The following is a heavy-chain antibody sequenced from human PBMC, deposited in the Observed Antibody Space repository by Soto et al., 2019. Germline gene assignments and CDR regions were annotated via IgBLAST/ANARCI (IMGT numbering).Heavy chain of an antibody. Sequence: SETLSLTCTASGGTIRNYFRTWIRQPPGKGLEWVAYIHYNGITRFFPSYAPSLRSRVTISEDTSKNQFSLKLLSVTTADTAVYFCAAGEASSRNLAPYYLDFWGQGTLVTVSS. CDR3: AAGEASSRNLAPYYLDF. V-gene: IGHV4-59*01. D-gene: IGHD6-13*01. CDR2: IHYNGIT. CDR1: GGTIRNYF. J-gene: IGHJ4*02.